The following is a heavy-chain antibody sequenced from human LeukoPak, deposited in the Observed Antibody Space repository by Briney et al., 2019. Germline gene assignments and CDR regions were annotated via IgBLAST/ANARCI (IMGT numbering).Heavy chain of an antibody. J-gene: IGHJ4*02. CDR1: GFTFSSYW. Sequence: PGGSLRLSCAASGFTFSSYWMYWVPQTPGKGLVWVSRINSDGKTTNYADSVRGRFTISRDNAKNTLYLQMNSLRAEDTAVYYCTRDITLTRGGRSDYWGQGTLVTVSA. V-gene: IGHV3-74*01. CDR2: INSDGKTT. D-gene: IGHD3-10*01. CDR3: TRDITLTRGGRSDY.